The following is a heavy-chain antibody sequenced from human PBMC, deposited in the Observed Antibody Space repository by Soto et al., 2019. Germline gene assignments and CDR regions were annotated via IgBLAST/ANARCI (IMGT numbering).Heavy chain of an antibody. CDR1: GYTFTRYD. V-gene: IGHV1-8*01. D-gene: IGHD6-19*01. Sequence: QVQLVQSGAEVKKPGASVKVSCKASGYTFTRYDINWGRQATGQGLEWMGWMNPNSGNTGYAQKFQGRVTMTRNSSISTAYMELSSLRSEHTSVYYCAREYSSGWSKDWGQGTLVNVSS. J-gene: IGHJ4*02. CDR3: AREYSSGWSKD. CDR2: MNPNSGNT.